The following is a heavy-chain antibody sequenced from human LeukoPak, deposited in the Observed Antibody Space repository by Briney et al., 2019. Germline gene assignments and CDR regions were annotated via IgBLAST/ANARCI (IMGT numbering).Heavy chain of an antibody. CDR1: GFTFSSYS. Sequence: GGSLRLSCAASGFTFSSYSMNWVRQAPGKGLEWVSSISSSSSYIYYADSVKGRFTISRDNAKNSLYLQMNSLRAEDTAVYYCARETYYDSSGYYYDAFDIWGQGTMVTVSS. V-gene: IGHV3-21*01. J-gene: IGHJ3*02. CDR3: ARETYYDSSGYYYDAFDI. D-gene: IGHD3-22*01. CDR2: ISSSSSYI.